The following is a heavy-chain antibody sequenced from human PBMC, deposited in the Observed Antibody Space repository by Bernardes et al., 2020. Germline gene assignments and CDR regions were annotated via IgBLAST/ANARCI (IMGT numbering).Heavy chain of an antibody. Sequence: GGSLRLSCAASGFTVSSNYMSWVRQAPGKGLEWVSFIYSGGSTWYADSVKGRFTISRDNSKNTLYLQMNSLRAEDTAVYYCARDAYYYDSSGYYPTYYYYYMDGWGKGTTGTVSS. V-gene: IGHV3-53*01. CDR3: ARDAYYYDSSGYYPTYYYYYMDG. D-gene: IGHD3-22*01. CDR2: IYSGGST. CDR1: GFTVSSNY. J-gene: IGHJ6*03.